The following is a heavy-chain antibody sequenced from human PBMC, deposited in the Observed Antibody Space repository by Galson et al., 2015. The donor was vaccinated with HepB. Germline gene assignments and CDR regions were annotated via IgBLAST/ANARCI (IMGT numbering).Heavy chain of an antibody. Sequence: SVKVSCKASGYTFTGYYMHWVRQAPGQGLEWMGRINPNSGGTNYAQKFQGRVTTTRDTSISTAYMELSRLRSDDTAVYYCASPGYCSGGSCAEYFQHWGQGTLVTVSS. CDR3: ASPGYCSGGSCAEYFQH. CDR2: INPNSGGT. J-gene: IGHJ1*01. CDR1: GYTFTGYY. V-gene: IGHV1-2*06. D-gene: IGHD2-15*01.